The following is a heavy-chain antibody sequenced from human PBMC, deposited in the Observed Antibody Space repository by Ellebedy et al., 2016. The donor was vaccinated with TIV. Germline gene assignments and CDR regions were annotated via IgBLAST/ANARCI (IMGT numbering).Heavy chain of an antibody. CDR1: GGSVRSGSYY. D-gene: IGHD3-10*01. V-gene: IGHV4-61*01. CDR2: IYDSGST. CDR3: ARFFESGSTGDY. Sequence: MPSETLSLTCTVSGGSVRSGSYYWSWIRQPPGKELEWIGYIYDSGSTNHNPSLKSRVTISVDTSKNQCSLKLSSVTAEDTAVYYCARFFESGSTGDYWGQGTLVTVSS. J-gene: IGHJ4*02.